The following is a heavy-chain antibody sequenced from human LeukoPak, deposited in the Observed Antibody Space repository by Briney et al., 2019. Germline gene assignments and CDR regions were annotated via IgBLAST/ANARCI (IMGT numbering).Heavy chain of an antibody. D-gene: IGHD6-19*01. Sequence: SETLSLTCTVSGGSTSSSSYYWGWIRQPPGKGLEWIGCIFYSGKPYYNPYLKSRVPIFVDTSKNQFSLKLSSVTAADTAVYYCARHHRQWLPPNWFDPWGQGTLVTVSS. CDR1: GGSTSSSSYY. J-gene: IGHJ5*02. V-gene: IGHV4-39*01. CDR3: ARHHRQWLPPNWFDP. CDR2: IFYSGKP.